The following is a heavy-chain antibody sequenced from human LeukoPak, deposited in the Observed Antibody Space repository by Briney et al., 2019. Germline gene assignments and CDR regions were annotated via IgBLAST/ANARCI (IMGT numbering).Heavy chain of an antibody. CDR2: ITGSGGST. CDR1: GFAFSGNA. J-gene: IGHJ4*02. D-gene: IGHD3-9*01. V-gene: IGHV3-23*01. Sequence: GGSLRLSCAAAGFAFSGNALSWVRQAPGKGLEWVSTITGSGGSTYYADSVQGRFTISRDNSKNTMYVQVNSLRAEDTAVYYCAKLTGNPSGSFANWGQGTLVSVSS. CDR3: AKLTGNPSGSFAN.